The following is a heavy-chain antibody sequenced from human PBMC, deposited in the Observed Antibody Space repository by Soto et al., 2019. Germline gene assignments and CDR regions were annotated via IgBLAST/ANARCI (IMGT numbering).Heavy chain of an antibody. D-gene: IGHD5-12*01. CDR2: ISGSGDST. CDR3: AKDSFINLRGYDSY. CDR1: GVTFSTYA. Sequence: PXGSLRLSCAAAGVTFSTYAMIWVRQAPGKGLEWVSAISGSGDSTYYADSVKGRFTISRDNSRNTLYLQMSSLRAEDTAIYYCAKDSFINLRGYDSYWGQGTLVTVSS. J-gene: IGHJ4*02. V-gene: IGHV3-23*01.